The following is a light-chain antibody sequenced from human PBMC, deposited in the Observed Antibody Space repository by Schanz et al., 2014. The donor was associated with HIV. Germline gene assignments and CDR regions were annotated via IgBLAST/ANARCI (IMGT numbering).Light chain of an antibody. CDR1: QSISSW. V-gene: IGKV1-5*03. CDR3: QHYGSS. CDR2: KAS. J-gene: IGKJ3*01. Sequence: DIQMTQSPSTLSASVGDRVTITCRASQSISSWLAWYQQKPGKAPKLLIYKASSLESGVPSRFSGSGSGTEFTLTISRLEPEDFAVYYCQHYGSSFGPGTKVDIK.